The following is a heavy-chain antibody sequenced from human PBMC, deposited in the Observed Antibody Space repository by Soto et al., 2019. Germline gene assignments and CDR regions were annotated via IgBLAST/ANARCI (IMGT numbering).Heavy chain of an antibody. V-gene: IGHV4-59*01. CDR2: IYYSGST. J-gene: IGHJ6*02. D-gene: IGHD3-3*01. Sequence: SETLSLTCTVSGGSISSYYWIWIRQPPGKGLEWIGYIYYSGSTNYNPSLKSRVTISVDTSKNQFSLKLSSVTAADTAVYYCARVGGYYDFWSGYYSYYYYYGMDVWGQGTTVTVSS. CDR1: GGSISSYY. CDR3: ARVGGYYDFWSGYYSYYYYYGMDV.